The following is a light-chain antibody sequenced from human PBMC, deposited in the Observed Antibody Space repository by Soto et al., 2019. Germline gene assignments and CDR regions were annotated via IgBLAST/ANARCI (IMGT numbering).Light chain of an antibody. V-gene: IGKV1-17*01. J-gene: IGKJ1*01. CDR3: LQHNAYPWT. CDR2: APS. Sequence: DIQMTQSPSSLSASVGDRVTITCRASQGIRNNLGWYQQRPGKAPKRLIFAPSTLQSAVPSRFSGTESGTEFTLTINSLQPEDFATYYCLQHNAYPWTFGQGTKVDI. CDR1: QGIRNN.